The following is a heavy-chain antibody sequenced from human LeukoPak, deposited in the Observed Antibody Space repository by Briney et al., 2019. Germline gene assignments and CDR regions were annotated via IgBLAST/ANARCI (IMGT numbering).Heavy chain of an antibody. J-gene: IGHJ4*02. CDR1: GYTFTGYY. D-gene: IGHD6-13*01. V-gene: IGHV1-2*02. Sequence: ASVTVSCKASGYTFTGYYMHWVRQAPGPGLEWMGWTNPNSGGTNYAQKFQGRVTMTRDTSISTAYMELSRLRSDDTAVYYCARAYSSSWYYFDYWGQGTLVTVSS. CDR3: ARAYSSSWYYFDY. CDR2: TNPNSGGT.